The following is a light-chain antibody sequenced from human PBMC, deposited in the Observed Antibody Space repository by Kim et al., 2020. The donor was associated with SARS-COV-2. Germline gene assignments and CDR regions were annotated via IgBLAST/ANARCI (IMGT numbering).Light chain of an antibody. CDR3: QVRDGTSDHVV. Sequence: SYELTQPHSVSVATAQMARITCGGNNIGSKAVHWCQQKPGDDPVLVIYSDNNRPSGIPERFSGSYPGNTATLTISRIEAGDETDSYCQVRDGTSDHVVFGGGTQLTVL. CDR1: NIGSKA. CDR2: SDN. V-gene: IGLV3-12*02. J-gene: IGLJ2*01.